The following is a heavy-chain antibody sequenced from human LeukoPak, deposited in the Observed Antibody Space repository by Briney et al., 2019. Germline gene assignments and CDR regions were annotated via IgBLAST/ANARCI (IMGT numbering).Heavy chain of an antibody. D-gene: IGHD5-12*01. CDR1: GFIFSSYT. CDR2: ISSSSSYI. V-gene: IGHV3-21*01. J-gene: IGHJ3*02. CDR3: ARSGRGYDDAFDI. Sequence: MPGGSLRLSCAASGFIFSSYTMNWVRQAPGKGLEWVSSISSSSSYIYYADSVKGRFTISRDNAKNSVYLEMNSLRAEDTAVYYCARSGRGYDDAFDIWGQGTMVTVSS.